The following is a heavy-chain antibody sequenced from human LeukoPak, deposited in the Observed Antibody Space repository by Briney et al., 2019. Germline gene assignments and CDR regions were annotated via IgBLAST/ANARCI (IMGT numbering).Heavy chain of an antibody. V-gene: IGHV1-18*01. CDR1: GYTFSSYG. CDR3: ARVRIEQQPYDY. CDR2: ISAYNGNT. D-gene: IGHD6-13*01. Sequence: VASVKGSCKASGYTFSSYGISWVRQAPGQGLEWMGWISAYNGNTNYAQKLQGRVTMTTDTSTSTAYMELRSLRSDDTAVYYCARVRIEQQPYDYWGQGTLVAVSS. J-gene: IGHJ4*02.